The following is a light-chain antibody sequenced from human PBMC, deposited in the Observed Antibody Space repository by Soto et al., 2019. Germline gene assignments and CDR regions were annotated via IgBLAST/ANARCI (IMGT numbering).Light chain of an antibody. CDR2: NAS. J-gene: IGKJ2*01. Sequence: ETVLTQSPATLSLSPGERATLSCRASESVSNSLAWYQHKPGQAPRLLIYNASNRATGIPARFSGSGSGTDFTLTISSLETEDFAVYFCQCYGSSPPHTFGQGTKLEIK. CDR1: ESVSNS. V-gene: IGKV3-11*01. CDR3: QCYGSSPPHT.